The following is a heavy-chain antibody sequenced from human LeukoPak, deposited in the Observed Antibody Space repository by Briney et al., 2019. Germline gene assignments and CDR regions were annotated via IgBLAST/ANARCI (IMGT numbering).Heavy chain of an antibody. CDR2: INSDGGST. CDR1: GFTFSSYW. V-gene: IGHV3-74*01. CDR3: ARAKGSLQD. J-gene: IGHJ4*02. D-gene: IGHD3-10*01. Sequence: GGSLRLSCAASGFTFSSYWMHWVRQVPGKGLVRVSRINSDGGSTTYADSAKGRFTISRDNAKNMLYLQMNSLRAEDTAVYYCARAKGSLQDWGQGTLVTVSS.